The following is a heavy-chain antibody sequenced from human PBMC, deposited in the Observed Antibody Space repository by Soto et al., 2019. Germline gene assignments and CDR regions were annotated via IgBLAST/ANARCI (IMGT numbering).Heavy chain of an antibody. CDR1: GGSVSGGTYS. D-gene: IGHD1-26*01. CDR2: TYRTGTT. Sequence: FSLTCDLFGGSVSGGTYSWTWMRQAPGKGLEWIGYTYRTGTTYYNPSLKSRLSISVDRSGNQFSLTLTSMTAADTAGYYCGRGRTQSCFDLWGQRNLDTLSS. CDR3: GRGRTQSCFDL. J-gene: IGHJ4*02. V-gene: IGHV4-30-2*01.